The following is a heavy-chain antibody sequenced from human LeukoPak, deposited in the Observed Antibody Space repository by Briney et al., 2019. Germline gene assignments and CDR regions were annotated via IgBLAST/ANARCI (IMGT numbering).Heavy chain of an antibody. D-gene: IGHD3-10*01. CDR3: ARGRITMVRGVSAFDY. J-gene: IGHJ4*02. V-gene: IGHV1-2*04. CDR1: GYTFTGYY. CDR2: INPNSGGT. Sequence: GASVKVSCKASGYTFTGYYMHWVRQAPGQGLEWMGWINPNSGGTNYAQKFQGWVTMTRDTSISTAYMELSRLRSDDTAVYYCARGRITMVRGVSAFDYWGQGTLVTVSS.